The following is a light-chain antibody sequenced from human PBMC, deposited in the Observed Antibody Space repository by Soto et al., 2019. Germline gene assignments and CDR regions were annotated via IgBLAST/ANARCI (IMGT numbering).Light chain of an antibody. CDR2: GAS. J-gene: IGKJ1*01. CDR3: QQYHNWPPRT. CDR1: QSVSSN. Sequence: EIVITQSPATLAVSPGERVTLSCRASQSVSSNLAWYQQKPGQAPRLLIYGASTRATGIPARFSGGGSETEFTLTISSLQSEDFAVYYCQQYHNWPPRTFGQGTKVDIK. V-gene: IGKV3-15*01.